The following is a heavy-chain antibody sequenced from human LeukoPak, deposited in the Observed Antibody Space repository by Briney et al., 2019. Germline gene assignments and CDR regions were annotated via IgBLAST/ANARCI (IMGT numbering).Heavy chain of an antibody. D-gene: IGHD5-24*01. V-gene: IGHV4-34*01. CDR1: GGSFSGYY. J-gene: IGHJ6*02. CDR2: INHSGST. CDR3: AGWLQMGRYYYGMDV. Sequence: SETLSLTCAVYGGSFSGYYWSWIRQPPGKGLEWIGEINHSGSTNYNPSLKSRVTISVDTSKNQFSLKLSSVTAADTAVYYCAGWLQMGRYYYGMDVWGQGTTVTVSS.